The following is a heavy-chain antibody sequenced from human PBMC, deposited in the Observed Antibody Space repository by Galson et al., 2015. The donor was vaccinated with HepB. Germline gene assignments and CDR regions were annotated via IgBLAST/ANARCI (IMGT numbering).Heavy chain of an antibody. V-gene: IGHV1-18*01. CDR3: ARGALVVAVGATQNNWFDP. J-gene: IGHJ5*02. D-gene: IGHD2-15*01. CDR2: ISPHNRNT. Sequence: SVKVSCKASGYTFSSYSITWVRQAPGQGLKWVGWISPHNRNTNYAQNFQGRVTMTTDTSTSTAYMELRSLRSDDTALYYCARGALVVAVGATQNNWFDPWGRGTLVTVSS. CDR1: GYTFSSYS.